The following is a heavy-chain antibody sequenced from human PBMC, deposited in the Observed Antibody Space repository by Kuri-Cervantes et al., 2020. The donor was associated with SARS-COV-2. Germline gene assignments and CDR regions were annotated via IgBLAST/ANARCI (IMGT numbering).Heavy chain of an antibody. CDR1: GGSFSSSVYY. D-gene: IGHD2-15*01. V-gene: IGHV4-39*01. CDR3: VRVDCSAGTCYSRSFDY. Sequence: SETLSLTCTVSGGSFSSSVYYWGWIRQAPGKGLEWIGSIYYSGSTYYNPSLNSRVTISVDTSKNQFSLKLASVTAADTAVYYCVRVDCSAGTCYSRSFDYWGRGTLVTVSS. J-gene: IGHJ4*01. CDR2: IYYSGST.